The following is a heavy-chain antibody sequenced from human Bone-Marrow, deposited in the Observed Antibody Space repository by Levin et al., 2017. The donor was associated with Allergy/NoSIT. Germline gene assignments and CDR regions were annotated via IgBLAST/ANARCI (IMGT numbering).Heavy chain of an antibody. CDR1: GFIFEDYT. V-gene: IGHV3-9*01. Sequence: GGSLRLFCAASGFIFEDYTMHWVRQAPGEGLEWLSGISWNSGDKFYADSVKGRFSISRDNAKKSLYLQITDLTTDDTALYYCTKDIKSRSRNAFDVWGQGTMVTVSS. J-gene: IGHJ3*01. CDR3: TKDIKSRSRNAFDV. CDR2: ISWNSGDK.